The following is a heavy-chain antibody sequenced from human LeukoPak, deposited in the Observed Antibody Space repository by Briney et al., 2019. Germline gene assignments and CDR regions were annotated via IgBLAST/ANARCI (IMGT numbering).Heavy chain of an antibody. D-gene: IGHD1-26*01. J-gene: IGHJ4*02. CDR3: ARQVGGSSHFDY. V-gene: IGHV1-69*05. Sequence: ASVKVSCKASGGTFSSYAISWVRQAPGQGLEWMGGIIPIFGTVNYAQKFQGRVTITTDESTSTAYMELSSLRSEDTAVYYCARQVGGSSHFDYWGQGTLVTVSS. CDR2: IIPIFGTV. CDR1: GGTFSSYA.